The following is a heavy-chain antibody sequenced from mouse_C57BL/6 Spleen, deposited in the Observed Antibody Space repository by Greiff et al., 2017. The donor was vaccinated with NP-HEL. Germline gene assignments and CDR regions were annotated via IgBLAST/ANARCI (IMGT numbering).Heavy chain of an antibody. Sequence: EVQRVESGPGLVKPSQSLSLTCSVTGYSITSGYYWNWIRQFPGNKLEWMGYISYDGSNNYNQSLKNRISITRDPSKNQFFLKLNSVTTEDTATYYCAREDYSNYAMDYWGQGTSVTVSS. CDR3: AREDYSNYAMDY. D-gene: IGHD2-5*01. CDR1: GYSITSGYY. CDR2: ISYDGSN. V-gene: IGHV3-6*01. J-gene: IGHJ4*01.